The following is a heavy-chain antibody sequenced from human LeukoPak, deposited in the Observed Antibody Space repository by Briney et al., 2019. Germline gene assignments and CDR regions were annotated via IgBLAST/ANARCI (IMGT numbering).Heavy chain of an antibody. D-gene: IGHD4-17*01. Sequence: GASVKVSCKASGYTFTDYYVHWVRQAPGQGLEWMGWISPSSGGTNYAQKFQARVTMTRDMSISTVYMELSRLRSDDTAVYYCARVTRYGEYMIDDAFDIWGQGTLVTVSS. CDR3: ARVTRYGEYMIDDAFDI. CDR2: ISPSSGGT. J-gene: IGHJ3*02. CDR1: GYTFTDYY. V-gene: IGHV1-2*02.